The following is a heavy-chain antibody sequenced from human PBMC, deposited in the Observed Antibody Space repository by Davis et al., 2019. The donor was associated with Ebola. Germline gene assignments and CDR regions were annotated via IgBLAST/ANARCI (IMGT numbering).Heavy chain of an antibody. CDR3: ARTSIVGTTTTASDI. CDR2: INPNSGGT. V-gene: IGHV1-2*02. CDR1: GYTFPNYG. D-gene: IGHD1-26*01. J-gene: IGHJ3*02. Sequence: AASVKVSCKASGYTFPNYGISWVRQAPGQGLEWMGWINPNSGGTNYAQKFQGRVTMTRDTSISTAYMELSRLRSDDTAVYFCARTSIVGTTTTASDIWGQGTMVTVSS.